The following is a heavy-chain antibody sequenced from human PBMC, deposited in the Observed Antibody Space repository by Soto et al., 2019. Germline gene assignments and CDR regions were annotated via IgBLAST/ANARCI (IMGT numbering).Heavy chain of an antibody. CDR3: TRTMVRGEPHMDV. Sequence: ASVKVSCEACGDSFTSYDINWVRQATGQGLEWMGWLNPDSGRTGYARKFQGRVTMTRDTSISTAYMELSSLTSEDTAIYYCTRTMVRGEPHMDVWGQGTTVTV. CDR1: GDSFTSYD. CDR2: LNPDSGRT. V-gene: IGHV1-8*01. J-gene: IGHJ6*02. D-gene: IGHD3-10*01.